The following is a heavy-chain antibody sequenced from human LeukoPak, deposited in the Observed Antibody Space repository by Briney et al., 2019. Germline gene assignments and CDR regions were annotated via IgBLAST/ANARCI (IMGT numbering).Heavy chain of an antibody. CDR3: GRRGDRAPLQDDGFDV. CDR1: GYSFTSYC. J-gene: IGHJ3*01. Sequence: GESLKISCKVSGYSFTSYCIGWVRQMPGKGLGWLGIIYSGKSGPTYSPSFQGKVTISVDKYLKTAYLQGSNLQASDSAMYFCGRRGDRAPLQDDGFDVWGQGTIVTVST. CDR2: IYSGKSGP. D-gene: IGHD3-16*01. V-gene: IGHV5-51*01.